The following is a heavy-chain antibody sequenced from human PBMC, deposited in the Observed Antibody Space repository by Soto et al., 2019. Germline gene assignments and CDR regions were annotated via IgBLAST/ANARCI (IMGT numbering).Heavy chain of an antibody. V-gene: IGHV1-18*01. CDR3: AREGFPFDY. CDR2: ISAYNGNT. CDR1: GYTFTSYT. D-gene: IGHD3-10*01. Sequence: QVQLVQSGAEVKKPGASVKVSCKASGYTFTSYTISWVRQARGQGLEWMGWISAYNGNTKYAQKLQGRVTMTTDTYTSTAYMELRSLRPAAPAVYSCAREGFPFDYWGQGTLVTVSS. J-gene: IGHJ4*02.